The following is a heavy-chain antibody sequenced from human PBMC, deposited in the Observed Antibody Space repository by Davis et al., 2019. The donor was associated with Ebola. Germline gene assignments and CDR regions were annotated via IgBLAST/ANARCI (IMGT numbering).Heavy chain of an antibody. Sequence: GESLKISCAASGFTFSSYAMSWVRQAPGKGLEWVSAISGSGGSTYYADSVKGRFTISRDNAKNSLYLQMNSLRDEDTAVYYCARDSSGWYSVDYWGQGTLVTVSS. CDR2: ISGSGGST. V-gene: IGHV3-23*01. D-gene: IGHD6-19*01. CDR3: ARDSSGWYSVDY. J-gene: IGHJ4*02. CDR1: GFTFSSYA.